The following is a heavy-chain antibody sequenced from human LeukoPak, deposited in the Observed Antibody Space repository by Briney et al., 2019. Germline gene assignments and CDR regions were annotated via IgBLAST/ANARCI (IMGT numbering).Heavy chain of an antibody. CDR3: AKDVIPTTVVTANWFDP. Sequence: SGGSLRLSCAASGFTFSSYAMSWVRQAPGKGLEWVSDISNSGGSTYYADSVKDRFTISRDNSKNTLYLQMSSLRAEDTAVYYCAKDVIPTTVVTANWFDPWGQGTLVTVSS. J-gene: IGHJ5*02. D-gene: IGHD4-23*01. CDR1: GFTFSSYA. V-gene: IGHV3-23*01. CDR2: ISNSGGST.